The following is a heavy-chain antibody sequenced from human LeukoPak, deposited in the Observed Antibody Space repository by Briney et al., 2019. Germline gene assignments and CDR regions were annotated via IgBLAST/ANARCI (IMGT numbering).Heavy chain of an antibody. Sequence: TGGSLRLSXAASGFTFSSYAMSSVRQTPGKGLEWLSVISDSGGNTYYADSVKGRFTISRDNFKNTLYLQMNSLRAEDTAIYYCAKNRDSSAYYHDAFDIWGQGTMVAVSS. V-gene: IGHV3-23*01. D-gene: IGHD3-22*01. CDR2: ISDSGGNT. J-gene: IGHJ3*02. CDR1: GFTFSSYA. CDR3: AKNRDSSAYYHDAFDI.